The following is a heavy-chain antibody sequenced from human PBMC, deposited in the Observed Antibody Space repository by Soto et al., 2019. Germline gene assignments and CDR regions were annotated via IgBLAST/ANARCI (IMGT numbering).Heavy chain of an antibody. J-gene: IGHJ4*02. CDR3: AHSLTGYSSGWYAGLSY. D-gene: IGHD6-19*01. V-gene: IGHV3-30*03. CDR1: GFTFSSYG. CDR2: ISYDGSNK. Sequence: PGGSLRLSCAASGFTFSSYGMHWVRQAPGNGLEWVAVISYDGSNKYYADSVKGRFTISRDNSKNTLYLQMNSLRAEDTAVFYCAHSLTGYSSGWYAGLSYWGQGTLVTVSS.